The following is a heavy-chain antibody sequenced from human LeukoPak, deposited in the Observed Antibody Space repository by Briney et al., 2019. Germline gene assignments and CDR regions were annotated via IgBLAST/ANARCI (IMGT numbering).Heavy chain of an antibody. CDR2: ISSSSSTI. CDR1: GFPFSSAW. V-gene: IGHV3-48*04. CDR3: ARGATGTIDC. J-gene: IGHJ4*02. Sequence: PGGSLTLSCAASGFPFSSAWMNWVRQAPGKGLEWVSYISSSSSTIYYADSVKGRFTISRDNAKNSLYLQMNSLRAEDTAVYYCARGATGTIDCWGQGTLVTVSS. D-gene: IGHD1-1*01.